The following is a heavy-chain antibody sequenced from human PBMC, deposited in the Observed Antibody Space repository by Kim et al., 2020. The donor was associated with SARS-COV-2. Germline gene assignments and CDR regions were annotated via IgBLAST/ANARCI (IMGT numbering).Heavy chain of an antibody. J-gene: IGHJ3*02. D-gene: IGHD2-2*01. V-gene: IGHV1-58*02. CDR2: IVVGSGNT. CDR1: GFTFTSSA. CDR3: AAWGYCSSTSCFGDAFDI. Sequence: SVKVSCKASGFTFTSSAMQWVRQARGQRLEWIGWIVVGSGNTNYAQKFQERVTITRDMSTSTAYMELSSLRSEDTAVYYCAAWGYCSSTSCFGDAFDIWGQGTMVTVSS.